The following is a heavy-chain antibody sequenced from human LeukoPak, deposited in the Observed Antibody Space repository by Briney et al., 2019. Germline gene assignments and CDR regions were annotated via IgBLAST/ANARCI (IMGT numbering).Heavy chain of an antibody. Sequence: PSQTLSLTCTVSGGSISSGDYYWSWIRQPPGKGLEWIGYIYYSGSTYYNPSLKSRVTISVDTSKNQFSLKLSSVTAADTAVYYCARTMIVVGRVAFDIWGQGTMVTVSS. CDR3: ARTMIVVGRVAFDI. D-gene: IGHD3-22*01. J-gene: IGHJ3*02. CDR2: IYYSGST. CDR1: GGSISSGDYY. V-gene: IGHV4-30-4*01.